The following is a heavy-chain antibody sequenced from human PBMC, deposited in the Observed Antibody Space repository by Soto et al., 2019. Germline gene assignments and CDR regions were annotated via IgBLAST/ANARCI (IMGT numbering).Heavy chain of an antibody. J-gene: IGHJ6*02. CDR3: AREANSYYGMDV. V-gene: IGHV3-48*01. Sequence: EVQLVESGGGLVQPGGSLRLSCAASRFTFSSYSMKWVRQAPGKGLEWVSYINSNGRTTYYADSVKGRFTISRDNAKNSLYLQINSLRGEDTAVYYCAREANSYYGMDVWGQGTTVTVSS. CDR2: INSNGRTT. CDR1: RFTFSSYS.